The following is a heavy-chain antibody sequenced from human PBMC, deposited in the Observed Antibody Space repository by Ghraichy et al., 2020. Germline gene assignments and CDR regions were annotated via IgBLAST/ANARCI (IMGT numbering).Heavy chain of an antibody. CDR1: GFTFSSYW. D-gene: IGHD5-24*01. V-gene: IGHV3-74*01. Sequence: GGSLRLSCAASGFTFSSYWMHWVRQAPGKGLVWVSRIKSDGSSTGYADSVKGRFTISRDNAKNPLYLQMNSLRAEDTAVYYCARGEMATVYWGQGTLVTVSS. CDR3: ARGEMATVY. CDR2: IKSDGSST. J-gene: IGHJ4*02.